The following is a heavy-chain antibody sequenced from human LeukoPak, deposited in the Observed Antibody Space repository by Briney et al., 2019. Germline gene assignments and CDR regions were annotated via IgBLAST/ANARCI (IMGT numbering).Heavy chain of an antibody. V-gene: IGHV3-23*01. J-gene: IGHJ4*02. Sequence: GGSLRLSCAASGFTVSSNYMSWVRQAPGKGLEWVSDISGSGGSTYYADSVKGGFTISRDNSKNTLYLQMNSLRAEDTAVYYCAKDREYSGSYPAFDYWGQGTLVTVSS. D-gene: IGHD1-26*01. CDR3: AKDREYSGSYPAFDY. CDR2: ISGSGGST. CDR1: GFTVSSNY.